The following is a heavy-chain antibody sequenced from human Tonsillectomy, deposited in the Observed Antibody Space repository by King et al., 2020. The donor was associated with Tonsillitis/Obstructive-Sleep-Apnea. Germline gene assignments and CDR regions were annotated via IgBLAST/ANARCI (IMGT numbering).Heavy chain of an antibody. J-gene: IGHJ4*02. Sequence: VQLVESGGGLVKPGGSLRLSCVASGFNLSDYYMSWIRQTPGKGLEWISYISIGSTYTDYADSVMGRFTISRDNAKNSLYLQMNSLRAEDTAVYFCASDSFMGGGEDFWGQGTLVTVSS. CDR3: ASDSFMGGGEDF. CDR2: ISIGSTYT. D-gene: IGHD2-21*01. CDR1: GFNLSDYY. V-gene: IGHV3-11*05.